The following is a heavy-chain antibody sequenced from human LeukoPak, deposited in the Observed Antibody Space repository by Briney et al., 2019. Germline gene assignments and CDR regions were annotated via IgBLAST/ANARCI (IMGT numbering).Heavy chain of an antibody. CDR2: IYLGDSDV. J-gene: IGHJ4*02. Sequence: GESLKISCKGSGYNFNTYWIGWVRQKPGKGLEWMGIIYLGDSDVRYSPSFQGQVTISADKSTTTAYLQWSSLKASDTAMYYCARHPSFYSGWPLDYWGQGTLVTVSS. V-gene: IGHV5-51*01. D-gene: IGHD6-19*01. CDR3: ARHPSFYSGWPLDY. CDR1: GYNFNTYW.